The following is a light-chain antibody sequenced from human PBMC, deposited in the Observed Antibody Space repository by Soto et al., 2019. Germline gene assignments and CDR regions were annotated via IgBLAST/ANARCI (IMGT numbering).Light chain of an antibody. CDR2: AAS. CDR3: QQSYRFPKT. J-gene: IGKJ1*01. V-gene: IGKV1-39*01. CDR1: QNIRNY. Sequence: DIQMTQSPSSLSASVRGSVTITCRASQNIRNYLNWYQQKPGKAPKLLIYAASTLQSGVPSRFSGSGSGTEFTLTIISLQPEDFATYYCQQSYRFPKTFGRGTKVDIK.